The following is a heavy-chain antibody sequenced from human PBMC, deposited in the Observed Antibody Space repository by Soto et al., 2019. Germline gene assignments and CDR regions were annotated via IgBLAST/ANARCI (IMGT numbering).Heavy chain of an antibody. J-gene: IGHJ6*02. CDR2: IYPGDSDT. D-gene: IGHD6-13*01. CDR1: GYSFTSYW. V-gene: IGHV5-51*01. Sequence: GESLKISCKGSGYSFTSYWIGWVRQMPGKGLEWMGIIYPGDSDTRYSPSFQGQVTISADKSISTAYLQWSSLKASDTAMYYCARQGFSKHYFYAADVWGQGTTVTVSS. CDR3: ARQGFSKHYFYAADV.